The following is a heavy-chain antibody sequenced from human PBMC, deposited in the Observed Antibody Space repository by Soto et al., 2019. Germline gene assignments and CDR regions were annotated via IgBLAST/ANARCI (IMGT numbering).Heavy chain of an antibody. V-gene: IGHV3-64*01. J-gene: IGHJ2*01. CDR3: AASRPPSGWHYWYFDL. Sequence: GGSLRLSCAASGFTFSSYAMHWVRQAPGKGLEYVSAINSNGGNTYYANSVKGRFTISRDNSKNTLYLQMGSLRAEDMVVYYCAASRPPSGWHYWYFDLWGRGTLVTVSS. CDR1: GFTFSSYA. CDR2: INSNGGNT. D-gene: IGHD6-19*01.